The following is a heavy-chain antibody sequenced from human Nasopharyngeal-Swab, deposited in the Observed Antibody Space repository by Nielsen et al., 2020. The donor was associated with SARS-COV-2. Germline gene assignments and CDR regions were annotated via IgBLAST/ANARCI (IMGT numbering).Heavy chain of an antibody. J-gene: IGHJ4*02. D-gene: IGHD3-10*01. CDR3: ARGSIRGIIISDFDY. CDR2: ISSSSSYT. Sequence: GGSLRLSCAAPGFTFSDYYMSWIRQAPGKGLEWVSYISSSSSYTNYADPVKGRFTISRDNAKNSLYLQMNSLRADDTAVYYCARGSIRGIIISDFDYWGQGTLVTVSS. V-gene: IGHV3-11*05. CDR1: GFTFSDYY.